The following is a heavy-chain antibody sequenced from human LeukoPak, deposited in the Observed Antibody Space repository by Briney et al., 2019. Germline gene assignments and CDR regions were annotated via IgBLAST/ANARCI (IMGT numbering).Heavy chain of an antibody. CDR1: GYTLTELS. J-gene: IGHJ2*01. V-gene: IGHV1-24*01. Sequence: GASVKVSCKVSGYTLTELSMHWVRQAPGKGLEWMGGFDPEDGETIYAQKFQGRVTMTEDTSADTAYMELSSLRSEDTAVYYCATDHALLINWGSVDWYFDLWGRGTLATVSS. CDR3: ATDHALLINWGSVDWYFDL. D-gene: IGHD7-27*01. CDR2: FDPEDGET.